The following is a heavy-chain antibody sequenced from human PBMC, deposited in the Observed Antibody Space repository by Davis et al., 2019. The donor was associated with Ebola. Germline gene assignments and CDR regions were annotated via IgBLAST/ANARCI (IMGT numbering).Heavy chain of an antibody. Sequence: GGSLRLSCAASGFTFSSYWMSWVRQAPGKGLEWVSYISSSGSTIYYADSVKGRFTISRDNAKNSLYLQMNSLRAEDTAVYYCARGYYGDYVIDYWGQGTLVTVSS. J-gene: IGHJ4*02. CDR3: ARGYYGDYVIDY. D-gene: IGHD4-17*01. V-gene: IGHV3-48*04. CDR2: ISSSGSTI. CDR1: GFTFSSYW.